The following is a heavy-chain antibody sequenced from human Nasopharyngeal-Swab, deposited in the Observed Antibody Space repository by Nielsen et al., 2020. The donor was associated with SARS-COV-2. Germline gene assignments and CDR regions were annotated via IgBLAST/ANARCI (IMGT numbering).Heavy chain of an antibody. V-gene: IGHV4-39*07. Sequence: WIRGPPGRGLEWIGSIYYSGSTYYNLSLKSGVTISEDTSRNQFSLKLSSVTAADTAMYYCVRDRGRGYSYGSFHYWGQGTLVTVSS. CDR2: IYYSGST. D-gene: IGHD5-18*01. J-gene: IGHJ4*02. CDR3: VRDRGRGYSYGSFHY.